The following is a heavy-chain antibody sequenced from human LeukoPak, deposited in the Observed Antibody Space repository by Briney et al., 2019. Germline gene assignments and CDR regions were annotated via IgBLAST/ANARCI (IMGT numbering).Heavy chain of an antibody. CDR3: ARDFLEDTQ. CDR1: VFTFTSNN. J-gene: IGHJ4*02. D-gene: IGHD2-2*02. Sequence: GGSLRLSCAVSVFTFTSNNMNWVRQSPGQGLEGVSYISSRSRTIYYAGSVKDRFTISRDNAKNSLYMQRNRLRAEDTAVYYCARDFLEDTQWGQGTLVTVSS. CDR2: ISSRSRTI. V-gene: IGHV3-48*01.